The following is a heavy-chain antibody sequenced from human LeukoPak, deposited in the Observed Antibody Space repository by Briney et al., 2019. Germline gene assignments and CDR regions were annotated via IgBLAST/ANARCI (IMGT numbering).Heavy chain of an antibody. J-gene: IGHJ6*02. CDR1: GCSLSSHW. CDR2: VNRDGSET. Sequence: GGSLRLSCAASGCSLSSHWMTWVRQVPGRGPEWVANVNRDGSETYYLDSVKGRFTISKDNAKNSLYLQMNSLRAEDTALYHCARNNGMDVWGQGTTVIVSS. CDR3: ARNNGMDV. V-gene: IGHV3-7*03.